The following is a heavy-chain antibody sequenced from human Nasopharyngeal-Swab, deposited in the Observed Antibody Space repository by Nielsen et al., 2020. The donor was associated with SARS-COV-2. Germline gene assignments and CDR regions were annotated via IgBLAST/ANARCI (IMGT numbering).Heavy chain of an antibody. Sequence: GGSLRLSCAVSGLTFSTYTMSWVRQAPGKGLEWVSTINGNGFNKDYADSVRGRFTISRDNSNKTLYLQVTSLRADDTAMYYCAKLTTTTLTSYYWGRGTRVTVSS. V-gene: IGHV3-23*01. CDR2: INGNGFNK. D-gene: IGHD4-11*01. CDR1: GLTFSTYT. CDR3: AKLTTTTLTSYY. J-gene: IGHJ4*02.